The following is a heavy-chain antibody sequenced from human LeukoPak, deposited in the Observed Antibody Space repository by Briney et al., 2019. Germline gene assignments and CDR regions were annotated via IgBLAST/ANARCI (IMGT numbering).Heavy chain of an antibody. V-gene: IGHV3-66*01. CDR1: GFTVSSSY. J-gene: IGHJ4*02. Sequence: GGSLRLSCAASGFTVSSSYMSWVRQAPGKGLEWVSVIYSGGSTYYADSVEGRFTISRDNSKNTLYLQMNSLRAEDTAVYYCAREESRLAAAGNPLDYWGQGTLVTVSS. D-gene: IGHD6-13*01. CDR2: IYSGGST. CDR3: AREESRLAAAGNPLDY.